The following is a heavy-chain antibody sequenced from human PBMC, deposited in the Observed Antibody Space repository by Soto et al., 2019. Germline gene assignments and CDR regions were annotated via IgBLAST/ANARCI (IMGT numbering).Heavy chain of an antibody. CDR3: ARGRSSPKLYYYYGMDV. D-gene: IGHD2-2*01. Sequence: SETLSLTCAVYGGSFSGYYWSWIRQPPGKGLEWIGEINHSGSTNYNPSLKSRVTISVDTSKNQFSLKLSSVTAADTAVYYCARGRSSPKLYYYYGMDVWGQGTTVTVSS. CDR1: GGSFSGYY. J-gene: IGHJ6*02. CDR2: INHSGST. V-gene: IGHV4-34*01.